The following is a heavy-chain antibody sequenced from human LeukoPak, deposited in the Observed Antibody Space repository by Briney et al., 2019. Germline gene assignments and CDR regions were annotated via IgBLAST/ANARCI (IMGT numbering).Heavy chain of an antibody. J-gene: IGHJ4*02. V-gene: IGHV3-15*01. D-gene: IGHD3-10*01. CDR1: GFTFSKAW. Sequence: PGGSLRLSCAASGFTFSKAWMSWVRQAPGKGLEWVGRIKSKTDGGTTDYAAPVKGRFTISRDDSRNTLSLQMNSLKTEDTAVYYCTTITMIRGHEDYWGQGTLVTVSS. CDR3: TTITMIRGHEDY. CDR2: IKSKTDGGTT.